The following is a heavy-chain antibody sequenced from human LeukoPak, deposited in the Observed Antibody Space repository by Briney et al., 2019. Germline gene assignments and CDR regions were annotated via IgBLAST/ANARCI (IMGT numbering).Heavy chain of an antibody. V-gene: IGHV3-23*01. CDR3: AIVPSTNWFDYYFDY. CDR2: ISGSGDST. CDR1: GFTFSSYA. J-gene: IGHJ4*02. Sequence: GGSLGLSCAASGFTFSSYAMSWVRQAPGKGLEWVSGISGSGDSTYYADSVKGRFTISRDNSKNTLYLQMNSLRADDTAVYYCAIVPSTNWFDYYFDYWGQGTLVTVPS. D-gene: IGHD6-13*01.